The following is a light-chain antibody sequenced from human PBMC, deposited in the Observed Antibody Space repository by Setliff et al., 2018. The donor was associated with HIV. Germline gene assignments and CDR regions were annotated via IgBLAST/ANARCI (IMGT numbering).Light chain of an antibody. Sequence: DIQVTQSPSTLTASVGDRVTVTCRASQSLSGWLAWYQQKPGKAPKLLIYKASNLASGVPSRFSGGGSGTEFTLTISSLQPDDFATYYCQQHSDYSTFGQGTKVDIK. CDR2: KAS. J-gene: IGKJ1*01. V-gene: IGKV1-5*03. CDR3: QQHSDYST. CDR1: QSLSGW.